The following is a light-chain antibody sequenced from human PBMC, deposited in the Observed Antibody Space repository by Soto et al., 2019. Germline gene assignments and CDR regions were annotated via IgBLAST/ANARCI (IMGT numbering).Light chain of an antibody. V-gene: IGKV1-33*01. Sequence: SLSASVGDRVTITCQASQDITNYLNWYQQKPGKAPRLLLYDASSLETGVPSRFSGSGSGTDFTFTISSLRPEDIATYYCQHYDHLPITFGQGTRLEIK. CDR2: DAS. J-gene: IGKJ5*01. CDR1: QDITNY. CDR3: QHYDHLPIT.